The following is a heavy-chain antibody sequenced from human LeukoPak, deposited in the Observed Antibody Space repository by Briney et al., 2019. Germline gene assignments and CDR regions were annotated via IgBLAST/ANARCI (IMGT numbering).Heavy chain of an antibody. J-gene: IGHJ4*02. V-gene: IGHV1-18*01. CDR1: GYTFTSYG. Sequence: GASVTVSCKASGYTFTSYGISWVRQAPGQGLEWMGWISAYNGNTNYAQKLQGRVTMTTDTSTSTAYMELRSLRSDDTAVYYCARSVMVRGVIKNYFDYWGQGTLVTVSS. CDR3: ARSVMVRGVIKNYFDY. CDR2: ISAYNGNT. D-gene: IGHD3-10*01.